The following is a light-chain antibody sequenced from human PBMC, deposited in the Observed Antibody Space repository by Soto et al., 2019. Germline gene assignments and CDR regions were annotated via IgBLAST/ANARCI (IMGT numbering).Light chain of an antibody. CDR1: GSDVGGYNY. Sequence: QSALTQPPSASGSPGQSVTISFTGTGSDVGGYNYVSWYQQHPGKAPKLMIYEVSKRPSGVPDRFSGSKSGNTASLTVSGLQAEDEADYYCSSYAGSNNVFGTGTKVTVL. J-gene: IGLJ1*01. CDR2: EVS. V-gene: IGLV2-8*01. CDR3: SSYAGSNNV.